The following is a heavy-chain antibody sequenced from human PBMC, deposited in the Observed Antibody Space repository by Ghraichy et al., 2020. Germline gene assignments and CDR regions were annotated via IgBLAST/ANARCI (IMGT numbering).Heavy chain of an antibody. CDR2: INPDNGDT. J-gene: IGHJ5*02. CDR1: GYTLTVYF. Sequence: ASEKVSCKASGYTLTVYFIHWVRQAPGQGLEWMGRINPDNGDTLYAPKFQGRVTMTRDTSINTAYMELSSLKSDDTAVYFCARDRRIWAPRTHWLDPWGQGTLVTVSS. V-gene: IGHV1-2*06. CDR3: ARDRRIWAPRTHWLDP. D-gene: IGHD6-6*01.